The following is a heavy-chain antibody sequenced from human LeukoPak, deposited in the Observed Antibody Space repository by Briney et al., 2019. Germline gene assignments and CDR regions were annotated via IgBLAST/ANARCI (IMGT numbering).Heavy chain of an antibody. CDR2: ISYDGSNK. Sequence: GGSLRLSCAASGFTFSSYAMHWVRQAPGKGLEWVAVISYDGSNKYYADSVKGRFTISRDNSKNTLYLQMNSLRAEDTAVYYCARVVPPTDYGSGSYFWDPYYFDYWGQGTLVTVSS. V-gene: IGHV3-30*04. CDR3: ARVVPPTDYGSGSYFWDPYYFDY. J-gene: IGHJ4*02. CDR1: GFTFSSYA. D-gene: IGHD3-10*01.